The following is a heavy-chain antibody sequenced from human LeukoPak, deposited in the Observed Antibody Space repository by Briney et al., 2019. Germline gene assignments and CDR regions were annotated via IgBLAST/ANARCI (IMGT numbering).Heavy chain of an antibody. V-gene: IGHV1-69*05. Sequence: GASVKVSCKASGYTFTGYYMHWVRQAPGQGLEWMGGIIPIFGTANYAQKFQGRVTITTDESTSTAYMELRSLRSDDTAVYYCARTYYYGSGTNFYFRYWGQGTLVTVSS. CDR3: ARTYYYGSGTNFYFRY. D-gene: IGHD3-10*01. J-gene: IGHJ4*02. CDR2: IIPIFGTA. CDR1: GYTFTGYY.